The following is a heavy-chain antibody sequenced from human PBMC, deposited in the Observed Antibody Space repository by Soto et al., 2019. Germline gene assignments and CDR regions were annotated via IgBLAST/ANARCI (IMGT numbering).Heavy chain of an antibody. CDR1: GGTFSSYA. J-gene: IGHJ6*02. CDR2: IIPIFGTA. Sequence: SVKVSCKASGGTFSSYAISWVRQAPGQGLEWMGGIIPIFGTANYAQKFQGRVTITADESTSTAYMELSSLRSEDTAVYYCARVLTSDDFWSGYFYYYYYGMDVWGQGTTVTVSS. D-gene: IGHD3-3*01. CDR3: ARVLTSDDFWSGYFYYYYYGMDV. V-gene: IGHV1-69*13.